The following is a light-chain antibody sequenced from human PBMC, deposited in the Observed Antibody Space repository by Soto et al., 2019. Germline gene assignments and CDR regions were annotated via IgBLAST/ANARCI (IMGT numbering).Light chain of an antibody. CDR1: QSLVYSNGNTY. Sequence: DVVMTQSPLSLPVTLGQPASISCRSSQSLVYSNGNTYLNWFQQRPGQSPRRLMYKVSNRGSGVPDRFCSSGSGNDFTLTISRVEAEDVGGYYWMQGPHWPRTFGQGTKVEIK. J-gene: IGKJ1*01. CDR3: MQGPHWPRT. V-gene: IGKV2-30*01. CDR2: KVS.